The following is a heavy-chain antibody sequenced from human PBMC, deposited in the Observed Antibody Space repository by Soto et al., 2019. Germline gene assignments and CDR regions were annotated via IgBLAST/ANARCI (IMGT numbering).Heavy chain of an antibody. CDR1: GCSISSSSYY. J-gene: IGHJ5*02. V-gene: IGHV4-39*01. D-gene: IGHD3-22*01. CDR3: ARLLVVVINSPWPSWFDP. CDR2: IYYSGST. Sequence: SETLSLTCTVSGCSISSSSYYWGWIRQPPGKGLEWIGSIYYSGSTYYNPSLKSRVTISVDTSKNQFSLKLSSVTAADTAVYYCARLLVVVINSPWPSWFDPWGQGTLVTVSS.